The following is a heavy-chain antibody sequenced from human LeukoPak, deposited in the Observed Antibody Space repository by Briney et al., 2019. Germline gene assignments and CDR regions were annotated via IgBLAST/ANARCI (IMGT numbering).Heavy chain of an antibody. D-gene: IGHD2-21*02. CDR3: ARDTAFSFDY. CDR1: GFSFSSYW. J-gene: IGHJ4*02. V-gene: IGHV3-7*01. Sequence: GGSLRLSCAASGFSFSSYWMSWVRQAPGKGLEWVANIMQDGSGKYYVDSVKGRFTISRDNAKNSLYLQMNDLRAEDTAIYYCARDTAFSFDYWGQGNLVTVSS. CDR2: IMQDGSGK.